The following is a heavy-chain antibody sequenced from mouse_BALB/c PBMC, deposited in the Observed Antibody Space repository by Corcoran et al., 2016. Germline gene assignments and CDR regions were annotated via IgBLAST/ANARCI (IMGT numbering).Heavy chain of an antibody. CDR1: GFNIKDYY. J-gene: IGHJ2*01. V-gene: IGHV14-1*02. D-gene: IGHD2-1*01. Sequence: EVQLQQSGAELVRPGALVKLSCKASGFNIKDYYMHWVKQRPEQGLEWIGWIDPENGNTIYDPKFQGKASITADTSSNTAYLQLSNLTSEDTAVYYCAYGNYFDYWGQGTTLTVSS. CDR3: AYGNYFDY. CDR2: IDPENGNT.